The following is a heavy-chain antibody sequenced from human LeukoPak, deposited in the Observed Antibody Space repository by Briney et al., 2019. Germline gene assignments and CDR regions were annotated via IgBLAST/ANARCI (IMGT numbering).Heavy chain of an antibody. Sequence: SETLSLTCTVSGGSISSYYWSWIRQPAGKGLEWIGRIYTSRSTNYNPSLKSRVTMSVDTSKNQFSLKLSSVTAADTAVYYCARDGGIAVAGTGNYFDYWGQGTLVTVSS. CDR1: GGSISSYY. V-gene: IGHV4-4*07. J-gene: IGHJ4*02. CDR2: IYTSRST. D-gene: IGHD6-19*01. CDR3: ARDGGIAVAGTGNYFDY.